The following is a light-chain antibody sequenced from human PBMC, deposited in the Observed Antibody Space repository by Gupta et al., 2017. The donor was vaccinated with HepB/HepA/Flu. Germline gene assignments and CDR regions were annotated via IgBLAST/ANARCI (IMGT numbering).Light chain of an antibody. CDR3: CSYAGSYNVV. V-gene: IGLV2-11*01. CDR1: SSDVGGYNY. CDR2: DVS. Sequence: SALTQPRSVSGSPGQSVTISCPGTSSDVGGYNYVSWYQQHPGKAPKLMIYDVSKRPSGVPDRFSGSKSGNTASLTISGLQAEDEADYYCCSYAGSYNVVFGGGTKLTVL. J-gene: IGLJ2*01.